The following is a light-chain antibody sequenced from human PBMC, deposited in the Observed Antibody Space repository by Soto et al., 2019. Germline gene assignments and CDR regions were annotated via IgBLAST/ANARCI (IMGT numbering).Light chain of an antibody. CDR2: GAS. J-gene: IGKJ2*01. V-gene: IGKV3-20*01. Sequence: EIVLTQSPGTLSLSPGERATLSCRASQSVSSSYLAWYQQKPGQAPRLLIYGASSSATGIPDRFSGSGSGTEFTLTISGLEPEDFAVYYCQEYGSSPYTFGQGTKLEIK. CDR3: QEYGSSPYT. CDR1: QSVSSSY.